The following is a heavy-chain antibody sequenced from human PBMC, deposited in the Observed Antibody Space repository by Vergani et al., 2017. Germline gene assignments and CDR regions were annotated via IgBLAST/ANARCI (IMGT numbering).Heavy chain of an antibody. CDR2: MNPNSGNT. CDR3: ARLWGPYCSSTSCPRDYYYYYMDV. D-gene: IGHD2-2*01. CDR1: GYTFTSYD. Sequence: QVQLVQSGAEVKKPGASVKVSCKASGYTFTSYDINWVRQATGQGLEWMGWMNPNSGNTGYAQKFQGRVTMTRNTAISTAYMELSSLRSEDTAMYYCARLWGPYCSSTSCPRDYYYYYMDVWGKGTTVTVSS. V-gene: IGHV1-8*01. J-gene: IGHJ6*03.